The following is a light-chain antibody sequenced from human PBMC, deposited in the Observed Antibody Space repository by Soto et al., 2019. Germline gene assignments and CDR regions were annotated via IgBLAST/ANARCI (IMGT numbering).Light chain of an antibody. J-gene: IGLJ2*01. Sequence: QAVVTQEPSLTMSPGGTVTLTCGSSTGAVTSGHYPYWFQQKPGQAPRTLIYDTSNKHSWTPARFSGSLLGGKAALTLSGAQPEDEAEYYCLLSYSGARPVVFGGGTQLTVL. CDR2: DTS. CDR1: TGAVTSGHY. V-gene: IGLV7-46*01. CDR3: LLSYSGARPVV.